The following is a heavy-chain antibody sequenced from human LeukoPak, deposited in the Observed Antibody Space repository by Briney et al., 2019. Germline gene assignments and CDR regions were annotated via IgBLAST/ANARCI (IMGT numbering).Heavy chain of an antibody. CDR2: IFYTGTT. D-gene: IGHD3-10*01. CDR3: ARHDVVPIIRRGFDF. V-gene: IGHV4-59*08. Sequence: PSETLSLTCTVSGCSVSGYYWSWIRQSPGKGLEWIGYIFYTGTTLYSPSLRGRVTMSVDTSENQFSLKLSSVTAADTAMYYCARHDVVPIIRRGFDFWGQGTLVTVSS. CDR1: GCSVSGYY. J-gene: IGHJ4*02.